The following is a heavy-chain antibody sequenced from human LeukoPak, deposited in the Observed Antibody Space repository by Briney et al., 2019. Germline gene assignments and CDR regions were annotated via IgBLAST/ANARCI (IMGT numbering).Heavy chain of an antibody. CDR2: ISGSGGTT. CDR1: GFTFSSYS. V-gene: IGHV3-23*01. J-gene: IGHJ4*02. CDR3: AKTNGHYPD. Sequence: GGSLRLSCAASGFTFSSYSMNWLRQAPGKGLEWVSGISGSGGTTYYADSVKGRFTISRDNSKNSLSLQVSSLRAEDTSVYYCAKTNGHYPDWGQGTLVTVSS. D-gene: IGHD2-8*01.